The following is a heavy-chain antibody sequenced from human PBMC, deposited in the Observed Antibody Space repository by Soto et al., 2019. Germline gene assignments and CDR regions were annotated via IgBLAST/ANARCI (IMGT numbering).Heavy chain of an antibody. CDR3: AKVRVGIDVDFDY. CDR2: IRDSDSGGST. V-gene: IGHV3-23*01. J-gene: IGHJ4*02. Sequence: VGSLRLSCAASGFTFSNSAMTWVRQAPAKGLEWVSTIRDSDSGGSTFYADSVKGRFTISRDDSKNTLYLQMSSLRAEDTAMYYCAKVRVGIDVDFDYWGQGALVTVSS. D-gene: IGHD2-21*01. CDR1: GFTFSNSA.